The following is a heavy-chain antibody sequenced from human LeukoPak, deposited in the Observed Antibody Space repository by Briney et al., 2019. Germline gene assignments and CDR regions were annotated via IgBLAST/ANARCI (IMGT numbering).Heavy chain of an antibody. V-gene: IGHV7-4-1*02. Sequence: GASAKVSCKASGHPFSAHFLNWVRQAPGQGLEWMGNIDTTTGNPRYAQDFTGRFVFSLDTSVSTAYLQITSLKADDTAAYYCVRGTPTPGMDYWGQGTQVTVSS. CDR1: GHPFSAHF. CDR2: IDTTTGNP. J-gene: IGHJ4*02. D-gene: IGHD3-10*01. CDR3: VRGTPTPGMDY.